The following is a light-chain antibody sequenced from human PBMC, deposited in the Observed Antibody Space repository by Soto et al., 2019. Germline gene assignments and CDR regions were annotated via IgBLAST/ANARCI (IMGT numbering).Light chain of an antibody. V-gene: IGLV2-14*03. CDR1: DSDIREYDS. CDR2: DVT. Sequence: QSVLTQPASVSGSLGQTITISCTKTDSDIREYDSVSWYQHRPGEAPELKIFDVTYRPSYVSDRFSGSQSGNTASLTISGLQAEDEADYYCVAYRPPGSYVFGPGTKLTVL. J-gene: IGLJ1*01. CDR3: VAYRPPGSYV.